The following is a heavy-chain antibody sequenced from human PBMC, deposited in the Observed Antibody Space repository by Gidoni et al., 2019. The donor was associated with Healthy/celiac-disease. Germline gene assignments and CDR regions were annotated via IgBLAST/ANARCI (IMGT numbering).Heavy chain of an antibody. CDR3: ARARSSTSSNLYYYYGMDV. Sequence: QVQLVQSGAEVKKPGASVKVYCKASGYTFTGYYMHWVRQAPGQGLEWRGWINPNSGGTNYAQKFQGWVTMTRDTSISTAYMELSRLRSDDTAVYYCARARSSTSSNLYYYYGMDVWGQGTTVTVSS. CDR1: GYTFTGYY. D-gene: IGHD2-2*01. CDR2: INPNSGGT. J-gene: IGHJ6*02. V-gene: IGHV1-2*04.